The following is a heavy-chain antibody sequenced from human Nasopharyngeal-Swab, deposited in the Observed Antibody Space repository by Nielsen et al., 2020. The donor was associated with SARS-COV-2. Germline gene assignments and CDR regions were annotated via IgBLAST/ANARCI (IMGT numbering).Heavy chain of an antibody. CDR1: GGSITSSRHR. Sequence: SETLSLTCTVSGGSITSSRHRWGWIRQPPGKGLEWIGYIYHSGSTYYNPSLKSRVTISVDRSKNQFSLKLSSVTAADTAVYYCAKFWSGYYGHWFDPWGQGTLVTVSS. D-gene: IGHD3-3*01. V-gene: IGHV4-30-2*01. CDR3: AKFWSGYYGHWFDP. CDR2: IYHSGST. J-gene: IGHJ5*02.